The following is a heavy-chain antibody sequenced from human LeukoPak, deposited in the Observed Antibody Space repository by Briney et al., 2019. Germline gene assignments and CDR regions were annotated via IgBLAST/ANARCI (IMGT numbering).Heavy chain of an antibody. V-gene: IGHV3-23*01. CDR3: AKGTYYHTSGTSSTETFGEN. Sequence: GGSLRLSCAASGFTFSSYAMSWVRQAPGKGLEWVSVISGGGSRTYYAASVKGRFTISRDNSENTLYLQTNSLRAEDTALYYCAKGTYYHTSGTSSTETFGENWGQGTLVTVSS. D-gene: IGHD3-10*01. CDR2: ISGGGSRT. J-gene: IGHJ4*02. CDR1: GFTFSSYA.